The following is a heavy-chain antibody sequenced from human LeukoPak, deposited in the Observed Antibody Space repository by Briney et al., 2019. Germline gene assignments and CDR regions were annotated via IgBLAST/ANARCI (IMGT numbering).Heavy chain of an antibody. CDR2: IFYSVST. CDR3: ARVRIRLRYFDWSRWFDP. D-gene: IGHD3-9*01. V-gene: IGHV4-39*07. CDR1: GGSISTSNYY. J-gene: IGHJ5*02. Sequence: SETLSLTCTVSGGSISTSNYYWGWIRQPPGKGLEWIGNIFYSVSTYYSPSLKSRVTISVDTSKNQFSLKVSSVTAADTAVYYCARVRIRLRYFDWSRWFDPWGQGTLVTVSS.